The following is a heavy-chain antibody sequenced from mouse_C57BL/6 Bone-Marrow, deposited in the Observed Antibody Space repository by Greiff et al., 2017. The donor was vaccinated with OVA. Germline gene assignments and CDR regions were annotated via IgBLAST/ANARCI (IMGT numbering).Heavy chain of an antibody. D-gene: IGHD2-4*01. Sequence: QVQLQQSGAELARPGASVKLSCKASGYTFTSYGISWVKQRTGQGLEWIGEIYPRSGNTYYNEKFKGKATLTADKSSSTAYMELRSLTSEDSAVYFCARSDYDYHYYAMDYWGQGTSVTVSS. V-gene: IGHV1-81*01. J-gene: IGHJ4*01. CDR3: ARSDYDYHYYAMDY. CDR2: IYPRSGNT. CDR1: GYTFTSYG.